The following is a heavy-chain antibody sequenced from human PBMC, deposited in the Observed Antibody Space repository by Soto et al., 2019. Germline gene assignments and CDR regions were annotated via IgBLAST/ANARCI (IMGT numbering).Heavy chain of an antibody. CDR2: INPSGGST. D-gene: IGHD6-19*01. V-gene: IGHV1-46*01. CDR1: GYTFTSYY. Sequence: QVQLVQSGAEVKKPGASVKVSCKASGYTFTSYYMHWVRQAPGQGLEWMGIINPSGGSTSYAQKFQGRVTMSRDTSTSTVYMELSSLRSEDTAVYYCRYSSGWHVDYWGQGTLVTVSS. CDR3: RYSSGWHVDY. J-gene: IGHJ4*02.